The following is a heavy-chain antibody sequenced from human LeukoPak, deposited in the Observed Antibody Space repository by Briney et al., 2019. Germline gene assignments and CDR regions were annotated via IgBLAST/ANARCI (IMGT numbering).Heavy chain of an antibody. CDR1: GFTFSSYG. J-gene: IGHJ6*02. CDR2: IWYDGSNK. Sequence: GRSLRLSCAASGFTFSSYGMHWVRQAPGKGLEWVAVIWYDGSNKYYADSVKGRFTISRDNSKNTLYLQMNSLRAEDTAVYYCARGGYCSSTSCPHYYYGMDVWGQGTTVTVSS. V-gene: IGHV3-33*01. D-gene: IGHD2-2*01. CDR3: ARGGYCSSTSCPHYYYGMDV.